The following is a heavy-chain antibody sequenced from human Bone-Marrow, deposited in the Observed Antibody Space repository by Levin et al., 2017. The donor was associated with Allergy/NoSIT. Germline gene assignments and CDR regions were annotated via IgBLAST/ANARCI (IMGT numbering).Heavy chain of an antibody. J-gene: IGHJ6*03. CDR1: GFTFSSYG. CDR2: IWYDGSNK. D-gene: IGHD3-3*01. V-gene: IGHV3-33*01. CDR3: AREKRITIFGVVIPYYYYYYMDV. Sequence: GESLKISCAASGFTFSSYGMHWVRQAPGKGLEWVAVIWYDGSNKYYADSVKGRFTISRDNSKNTLYLQMNSLRAEDTAVYYCAREKRITIFGVVIPYYYYYYMDVWGKGTTVTVSS.